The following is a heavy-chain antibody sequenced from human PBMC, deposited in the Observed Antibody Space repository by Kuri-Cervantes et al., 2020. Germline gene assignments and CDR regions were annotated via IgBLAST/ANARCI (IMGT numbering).Heavy chain of an antibody. Sequence: SETLSLTCTVSGGSINSGNYYWSWIRQPAGKGLEWIGRISGSGNTNYNPSLKSRVTISVDRSKNQFSLKLSSVTAADTAVYYCARGHYDFWSGSSMVDYWGQGTLVTVSS. J-gene: IGHJ4*02. CDR1: GGSINSGNYY. D-gene: IGHD3-3*01. CDR2: ISGSGNT. V-gene: IGHV4-61*02. CDR3: ARGHYDFWSGSSMVDY.